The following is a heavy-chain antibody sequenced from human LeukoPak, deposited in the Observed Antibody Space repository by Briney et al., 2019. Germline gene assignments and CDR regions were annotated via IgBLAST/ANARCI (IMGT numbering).Heavy chain of an antibody. CDR2: ISYDGDNT. CDR1: GFTFSSYG. D-gene: IGHD1-14*01. V-gene: IGHV3-30*03. CDR3: ARPRDGLYHQAFDS. J-gene: IGHJ4*02. Sequence: PGRSLRLSCAASGFTFSSYGMHWVRQAPGKGLEWVAVISYDGDNTYYEDSVKGRFTISRDNSRKMLYLQMNSLTTEDTAVYYCARPRDGLYHQAFDSWGQGTQVTVSS.